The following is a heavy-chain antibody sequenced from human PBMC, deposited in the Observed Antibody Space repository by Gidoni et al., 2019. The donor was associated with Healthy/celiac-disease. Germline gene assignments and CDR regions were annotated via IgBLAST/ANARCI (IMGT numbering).Heavy chain of an antibody. V-gene: IGHV3-49*05. J-gene: IGHJ4*02. CDR3: TRDGDYVKGYFDY. CDR2: IRSKAYGGTT. D-gene: IGHD4-17*01. Sequence: EVQLVESGGGLVKPGRSLRLSCTASGFTFGDYAMSWFRQAPGKGLEWVGFIRSKAYGGTTEYAASVKGRFTISRDDSKSIAYLQMNSLKTEDTAVYYCTRDGDYVKGYFDYWGQGTLVTVSS. CDR1: GFTFGDYA.